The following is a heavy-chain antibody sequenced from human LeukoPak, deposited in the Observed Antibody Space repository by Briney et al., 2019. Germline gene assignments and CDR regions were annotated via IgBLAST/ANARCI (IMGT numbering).Heavy chain of an antibody. CDR2: IKQDGSEK. Sequence: GGSLGLSCPAPGFPFSNYWMSWVRPAPGKGLEWLANIKQDGSEKYFVDSVKGRFTTSRDNAKNSLYLQMNTLGAEDTAVYYCARQWRGSYDYWGQGTLVTVSS. D-gene: IGHD1-26*01. CDR3: ARQWRGSYDY. CDR1: GFPFSNYW. J-gene: IGHJ4*02. V-gene: IGHV3-7*01.